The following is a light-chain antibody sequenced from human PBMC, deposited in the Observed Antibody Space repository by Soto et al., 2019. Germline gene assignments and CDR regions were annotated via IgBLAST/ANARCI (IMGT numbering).Light chain of an antibody. J-gene: IGLJ1*01. CDR1: SSDVGRYNY. V-gene: IGLV2-14*01. CDR3: NSYTSRSTYV. CDR2: DVS. Sequence: QSVLTQPDSESGSPGLSSTISCTGTSSDVGRYNYVSWYQQHPGKAPKLIIYDVSNRPSGVSNRFSGSKSGNTASLTISGLQAEYEADYYCNSYTSRSTYVFGTGTQVTVL.